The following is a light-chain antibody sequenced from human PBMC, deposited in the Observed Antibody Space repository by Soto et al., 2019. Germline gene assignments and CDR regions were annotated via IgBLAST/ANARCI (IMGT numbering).Light chain of an antibody. CDR2: ATF. V-gene: IGKV3-20*01. J-gene: IGKJ2*01. Sequence: EIVLTQSPGTLSLSPGERATLSCRASQSISSDSLAWYQQKPGQPPRLLIYATFSRATGIPDRFSGSGSGTDFTLTISRLEPEDFAVYYCQRNAFGQGTKLEI. CDR1: QSISSDS. CDR3: QRNA.